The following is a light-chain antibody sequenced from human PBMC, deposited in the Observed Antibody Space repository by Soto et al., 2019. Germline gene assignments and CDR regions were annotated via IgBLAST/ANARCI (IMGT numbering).Light chain of an antibody. J-gene: IGKJ4*01. Sequence: DIPLTQSPSFLSASVGDRVTITCRASQGISSSLAWYQQRPGKAPRLLIYAASTLQSGVPSRFSGSGSGTEFILTISSLQSEDFATYYCQQLDSYPLTFGGGAKVEIK. CDR3: QQLDSYPLT. CDR2: AAS. V-gene: IGKV1-9*01. CDR1: QGISSS.